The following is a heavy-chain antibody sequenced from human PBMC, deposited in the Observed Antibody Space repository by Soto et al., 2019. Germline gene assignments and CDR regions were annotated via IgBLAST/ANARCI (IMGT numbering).Heavy chain of an antibody. J-gene: IGHJ5*02. V-gene: IGHV1-69*13. CDR1: GGTFSSYA. Sequence: RASVKVSCKASGGTFSSYAISWVRQAPGQGLEWMGGIIPIFGTANYAQKFQGRVTITADESTSTAYMELSSLRSEDTAVYYCAPLLEQLSPNNWFDPWGQGTLVTVSS. D-gene: IGHD6-6*01. CDR3: APLLEQLSPNNWFDP. CDR2: IIPIFGTA.